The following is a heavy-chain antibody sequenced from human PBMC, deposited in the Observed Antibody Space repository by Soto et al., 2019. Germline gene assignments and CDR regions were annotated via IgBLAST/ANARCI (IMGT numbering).Heavy chain of an antibody. Sequence: TSETLSLTCTVSGGSISSSSYYWGWIRQPPGKGLEWIGSTYYSGSTYYNPSLKSRVTISVDTSKNQFSLKLSSVTAADTAVYYCARPWLDYYGSGIGDYYYYMDVWGKGTTVTVSS. V-gene: IGHV4-39*01. CDR3: ARPWLDYYGSGIGDYYYYMDV. D-gene: IGHD3-10*01. CDR2: TYYSGST. CDR1: GGSISSSSYY. J-gene: IGHJ6*03.